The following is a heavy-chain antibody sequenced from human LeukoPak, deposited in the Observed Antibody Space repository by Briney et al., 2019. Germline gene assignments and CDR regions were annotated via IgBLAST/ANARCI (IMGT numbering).Heavy chain of an antibody. V-gene: IGHV3-21*01. D-gene: IGHD3/OR15-3a*01. CDR3: ARAARTGRLGYYFDY. Sequence: GGSLRLSCAASGFTFSSYSMNWVRPAPGKGLEWDSSISSSSSYIYYADSVKGRFTISRDNAKSSLYLQMNSLRAEDTAVYYCARAARTGRLGYYFDYWGQGTLVTVSS. CDR2: ISSSSSYI. CDR1: GFTFSSYS. J-gene: IGHJ4*02.